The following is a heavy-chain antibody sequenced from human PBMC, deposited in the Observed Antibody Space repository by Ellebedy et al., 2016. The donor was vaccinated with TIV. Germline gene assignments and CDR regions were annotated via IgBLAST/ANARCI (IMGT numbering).Heavy chain of an antibody. J-gene: IGHJ6*02. CDR3: AKGIRYCSSTSCYSSRYYYYYGMDV. CDR2: ISWNSGSI. CDR1: GFTFDDYA. Sequence: GGSLRLXXAASGFTFDDYAMHWVRQAPGKGLEWVSGISWNSGSIGYADSVKGRFTISRDNAKNSLYLQMNSLRAEDTALYYCAKGIRYCSSTSCYSSRYYYYYGMDVWGQGTTVTVSS. V-gene: IGHV3-9*01. D-gene: IGHD2-2*01.